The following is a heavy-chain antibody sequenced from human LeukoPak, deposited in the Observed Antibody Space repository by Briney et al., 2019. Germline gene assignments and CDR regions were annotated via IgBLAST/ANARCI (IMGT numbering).Heavy chain of an antibody. CDR1: GGFFSGYY. V-gene: IGHV4-34*01. D-gene: IGHD6-6*01. J-gene: IGHJ4*02. CDR2: INHSGST. CDR3: AREGGSSSGMFDY. Sequence: PSETLSLTCAVYGGFFSGYYWSWIRQPPGKGLEWIGEINHSGSTNYNPSLKSRVTISVDTSKNQFSLKLSSVTAADTAVYYCAREGGSSSGMFDYWGQGTLVTVSS.